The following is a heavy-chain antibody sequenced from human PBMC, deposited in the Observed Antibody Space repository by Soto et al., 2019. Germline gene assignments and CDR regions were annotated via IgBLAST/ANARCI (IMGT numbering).Heavy chain of an antibody. V-gene: IGHV3-21*01. CDR1: GFTFSSYS. CDR2: ISSSSSYI. Sequence: GGSLRLSCAASGFTFSSYSMNWVRQAPGKGLEWVSSISSSSSYIYYADSVKGRFTISRDNAKNSLYLQMNSLRAEDTAVYYCARVKFPIVVVPAAVDYWGQGTLVTVSS. D-gene: IGHD2-2*01. J-gene: IGHJ4*02. CDR3: ARVKFPIVVVPAAVDY.